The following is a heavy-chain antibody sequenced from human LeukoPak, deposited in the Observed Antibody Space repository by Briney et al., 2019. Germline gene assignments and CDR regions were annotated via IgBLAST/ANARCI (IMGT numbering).Heavy chain of an antibody. J-gene: IGHJ4*02. CDR2: VSYTGST. CDR3: ARVNLGPGMIVLSFDY. D-gene: IGHD3-22*01. CDR1: GGSISRYY. Sequence: KASETLSLTCTVSGGSISRYYWSWIRQPPGKGLEWIGYVSYTGSTNYNPSLKSRVTISVDTSKNQFSLKLSSVTAADTAVYYCARVNLGPGMIVLSFDYWGQGTLVTVSS. V-gene: IGHV4-59*01.